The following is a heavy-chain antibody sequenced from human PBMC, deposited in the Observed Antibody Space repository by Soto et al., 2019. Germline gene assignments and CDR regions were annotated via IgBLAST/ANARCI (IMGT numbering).Heavy chain of an antibody. J-gene: IGHJ4*02. Sequence: QVQLVESGGGVVQPGTSLRLSCAASGFTFSSFGIHWVRQAPGKGLEWVAVISYDGIDKNYGDSVKGQFTISRENSVNMLYLQMNNIRIEYMAVSHCAKEPREIATIRPDYCGQGGLVAVSS. CDR3: AKEPREIATIRPDY. CDR2: ISYDGIDK. D-gene: IGHD1-1*01. V-gene: IGHV3-30*18. CDR1: GFTFSSFG.